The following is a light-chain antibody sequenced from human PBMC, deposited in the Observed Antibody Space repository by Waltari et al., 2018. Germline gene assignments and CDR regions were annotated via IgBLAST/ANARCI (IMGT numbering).Light chain of an antibody. J-gene: IGLJ3*02. Sequence: SYELTQPPSVSVSPGQTARITCSGDTLPKQYAYWYQQKPGQAPGLVIYKDSERPSGIPEGFSGSSSGTTATLTISGVQAEDEADYYCQTADSSGPYWVFGGGTKLTVL. CDR2: KDS. CDR3: QTADSSGPYWV. V-gene: IGLV3-25*03. CDR1: TLPKQY.